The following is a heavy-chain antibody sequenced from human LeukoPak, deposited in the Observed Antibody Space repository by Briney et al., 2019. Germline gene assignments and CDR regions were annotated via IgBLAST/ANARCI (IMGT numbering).Heavy chain of an antibody. Sequence: PGGYLRLSCAASGFTVSSNYMNWVRQAPGKGLEWVSVIHSGDSTYYADSVKGRFTISRDNSKNTLYLQMNSLRAEDTAVYYCARELRERGTYYGTFDYWGQGTLVTVSS. CDR2: IHSGDST. D-gene: IGHD1-26*01. CDR3: ARELRERGTYYGTFDY. J-gene: IGHJ4*02. CDR1: GFTVSSNY. V-gene: IGHV3-66*02.